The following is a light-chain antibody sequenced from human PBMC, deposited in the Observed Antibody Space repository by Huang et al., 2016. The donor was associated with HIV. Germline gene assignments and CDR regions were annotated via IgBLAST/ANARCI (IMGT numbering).Light chain of an antibody. J-gene: IGKJ1*01. CDR2: GVS. Sequence: EIVMTQSPAILSVSPGERATLSCRASQSVSNNLAWYQQKPGQAPRLVIYGVSNRATGIPARFSGSGSGTEFTLTISRLQSEDFAVYYCQQSNSWPPWTFGQGTKVEI. CDR1: QSVSNN. CDR3: QQSNSWPPWT. V-gene: IGKV3-15*01.